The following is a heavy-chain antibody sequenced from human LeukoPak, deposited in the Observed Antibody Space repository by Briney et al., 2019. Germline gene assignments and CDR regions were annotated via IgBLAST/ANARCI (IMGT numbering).Heavy chain of an antibody. Sequence: GGSLRLSCAASGFTFSSYGMHWVRQAPGKGLEWVAFIRYDGSNKYYADSVRGRFTISRDNPKNTLYLQMNSLRAEDTAVYYCAKRDTSGWPPVGLGYWGQGTLVTVSS. V-gene: IGHV3-30*02. CDR1: GFTFSSYG. CDR2: IRYDGSNK. J-gene: IGHJ4*02. D-gene: IGHD6-19*01. CDR3: AKRDTSGWPPVGLGY.